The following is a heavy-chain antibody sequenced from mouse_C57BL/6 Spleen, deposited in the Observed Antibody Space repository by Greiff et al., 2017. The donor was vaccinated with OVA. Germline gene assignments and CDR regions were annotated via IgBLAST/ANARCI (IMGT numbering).Heavy chain of an antibody. Sequence: VQLQQSGPELVKPGASVKISCKASGYTFTDYYMNWVKQSHGKSLEWIGDINPNNGGTSYNQKFKGKATLTVDKSSSTAYMELRSLTSEDSAVYYCARVYYDYDGAWFAYWGQGTLVTVSA. CDR3: ARVYYDYDGAWFAY. J-gene: IGHJ3*01. D-gene: IGHD2-4*01. CDR2: INPNNGGT. CDR1: GYTFTDYY. V-gene: IGHV1-26*01.